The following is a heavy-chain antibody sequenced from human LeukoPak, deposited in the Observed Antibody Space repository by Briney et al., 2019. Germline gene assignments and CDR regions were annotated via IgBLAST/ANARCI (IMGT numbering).Heavy chain of an antibody. CDR3: ARDRARHDFWSGYWNY. Sequence: GASVKVSCKGYGYTFINHDIDWVRQAAGQGLEWMGWMNSNSGNTGYAQKFQGRVTMTRDTSISTAYMELSRLRSDDTAVYYCARDRARHDFWSGYWNYWGQGTLVTVSS. J-gene: IGHJ4*02. CDR1: GYTFINHD. D-gene: IGHD3-3*01. CDR2: MNSNSGNT. V-gene: IGHV1-8*02.